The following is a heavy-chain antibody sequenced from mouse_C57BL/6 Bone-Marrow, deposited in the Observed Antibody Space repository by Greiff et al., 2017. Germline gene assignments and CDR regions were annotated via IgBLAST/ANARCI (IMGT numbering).Heavy chain of an antibody. V-gene: IGHV1-59*01. CDR2: IDPSDSYT. Sequence: QVQLQQPGAELVRPGTSVKLSCKASGYTFTSYWMHWVKQRPGQGLEWIGVIDPSDSYTNYNQKFKGKATLTVDTSSSTAYMQLSSLTSEDSAVYYCARGGLGRYAMDYWGQGTSVTVSS. CDR1: GYTFTSYW. CDR3: ARGGLGRYAMDY. J-gene: IGHJ4*01. D-gene: IGHD4-1*01.